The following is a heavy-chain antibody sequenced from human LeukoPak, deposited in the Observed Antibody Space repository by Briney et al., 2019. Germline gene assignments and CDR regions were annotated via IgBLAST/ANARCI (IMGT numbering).Heavy chain of an antibody. CDR2: IISSSSTI. Sequence: GGSPRLSCAASGFTFSSHSMNWVRQAPGKGLEWVSYIISSSSTIYYADSVKGRFTISRDNAKNSLYLQMNSLRADDTAVYYCARAVGHGSGSPRMDVWGNGTTVTVSS. J-gene: IGHJ6*04. D-gene: IGHD3-10*01. CDR1: GFTFSSHS. V-gene: IGHV3-48*01. CDR3: ARAVGHGSGSPRMDV.